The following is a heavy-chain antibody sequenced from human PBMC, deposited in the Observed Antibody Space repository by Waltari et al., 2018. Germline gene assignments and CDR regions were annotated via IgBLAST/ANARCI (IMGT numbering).Heavy chain of an antibody. CDR3: ARDAGRGGAARLWFDAFDI. J-gene: IGHJ3*02. V-gene: IGHV1-69*05. CDR2: IIPIFGTA. D-gene: IGHD6-6*01. CDR1: GGTFSSYA. Sequence: QVQLVQSGAKVKKPGSSVKVSCKASGGTFSSYAISWVRQAPGQGLEWMGGIIPIFGTANYAQKFQGRVTITTDESTSTAYMELSSLRSEDTAVYYCARDAGRGGAARLWFDAFDIWGQGTMVTVSS.